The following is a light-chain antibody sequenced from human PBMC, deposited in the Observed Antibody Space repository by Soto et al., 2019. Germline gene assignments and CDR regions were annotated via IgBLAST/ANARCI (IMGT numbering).Light chain of an antibody. CDR1: QTVLYNSNNKNF. CDR3: QQYYNTPSFT. Sequence: DIVLTQSPDSLAVSLDERATINCKSSQTVLYNSNNKNFLAWYQQKPGQPPRLLIYWASTRESGVPDRFSGSGSGTDFTLTVSSLQAEDVAVYYCQQYYNTPSFTFGPGTKVDIK. V-gene: IGKV4-1*01. CDR2: WAS. J-gene: IGKJ3*01.